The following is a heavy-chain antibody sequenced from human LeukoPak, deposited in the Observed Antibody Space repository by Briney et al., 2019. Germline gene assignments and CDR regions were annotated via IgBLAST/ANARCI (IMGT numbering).Heavy chain of an antibody. CDR1: GGSISSYY. J-gene: IGHJ3*02. D-gene: IGHD5-18*01. CDR2: IYYSGSA. V-gene: IGHV4-59*01. Sequence: SETLSLTCAVSGGSISSYYWNWIRQPPGKGLEWIGYIYYSGSANYNPSLKSRVTISVDTSKNQFSLKLSSVTAADTAVYYCARDRYSYEDDAFDIWGQGTMVTVSS. CDR3: ARDRYSYEDDAFDI.